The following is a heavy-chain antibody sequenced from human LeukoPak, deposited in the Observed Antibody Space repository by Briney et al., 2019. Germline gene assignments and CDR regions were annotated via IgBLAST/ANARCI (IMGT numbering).Heavy chain of an antibody. CDR2: IRSKAHNYAT. J-gene: IGHJ3*02. CDR3: TRVFLKSYSDAFDI. V-gene: IGHV3-73*01. CDR1: GFTFSGFA. Sequence: PGGSLRLSCAASGFTFSGFAFHWVRQASGKGLEWVGRIRSKAHNYATVYAASVKGRFTISRDDSENATYLQMNSLKTEDTAVYYCTRVFLKSYSDAFDIWGQGTMVTVSS. D-gene: IGHD1-26*01.